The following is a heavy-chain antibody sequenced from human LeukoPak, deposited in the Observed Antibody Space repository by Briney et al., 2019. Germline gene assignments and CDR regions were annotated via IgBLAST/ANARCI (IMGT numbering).Heavy chain of an antibody. CDR1: GGSFSGYY. V-gene: IGHV4-34*01. CDR2: INHSGST. Sequence: PSQTLSLTCAVYGGSFSGYYWSWIRQPPGKGLEWIGEINHSGSTNYNPSLKSRVTISVDTSKNQFSLKLSSVTAADTAVYYCARGSKYYDFWSGYYGQGYYYYYGMDVWGQGTTVTVSS. CDR3: ARGSKYYDFWSGYYGQGYYYYYGMDV. D-gene: IGHD3-3*01. J-gene: IGHJ6*02.